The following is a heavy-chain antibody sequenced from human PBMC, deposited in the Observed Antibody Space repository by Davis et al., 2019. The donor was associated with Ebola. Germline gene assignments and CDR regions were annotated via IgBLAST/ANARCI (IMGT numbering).Heavy chain of an antibody. CDR3: AHILGADDFWSGYHNDAFDI. CDR1: GFSLSTSGVG. CDR2: IYWDDDK. Sequence: SGPTLVKPTQTLTLTCTFSGFSLSTSGVGVGWIRQPPGKALEWLALIYWDDDKRYSPSLKSRLTITKDTSKNQVVLTMTNMDPVDTATYYCAHILGADDFWSGYHNDAFDIWGQGTMVTVSS. V-gene: IGHV2-5*02. D-gene: IGHD3-3*01. J-gene: IGHJ3*02.